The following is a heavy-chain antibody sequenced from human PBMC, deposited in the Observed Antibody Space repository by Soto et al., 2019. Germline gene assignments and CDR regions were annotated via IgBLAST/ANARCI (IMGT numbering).Heavy chain of an antibody. V-gene: IGHV3-21*01. D-gene: IGHD5-18*01. CDR1: GFMFSAYT. CDR3: ARGNVDTAMATSDY. Sequence: GGSLRLSCAASGFMFSAYTMNWVRQAPGKGLEWLSSISDDSSYIDYADSLRGRFTVSRDNAKNSLYLQMNSLRDEDTAVYYCARGNVDTAMATSDYWGQGTLVTVSS. CDR2: ISDDSSYI. J-gene: IGHJ4*02.